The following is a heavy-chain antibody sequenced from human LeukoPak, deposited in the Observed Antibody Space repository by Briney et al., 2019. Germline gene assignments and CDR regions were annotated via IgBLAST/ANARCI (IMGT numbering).Heavy chain of an antibody. CDR1: GLNFNTYD. CDR2: FGTRHTHI. V-gene: IGHV3-23*01. D-gene: IGHD2-21*02. Sequence: GGSLRLSCVGSGLNFNTYDLTWVRQAPGKGLEWVALFGTRHTHIFYADSVEGRFAISRDNSKNTVYLQMISLRVEDAAVYYCAARLPLYGMDVWGQGTTVTVSS. CDR3: AARLPLYGMDV. J-gene: IGHJ6*02.